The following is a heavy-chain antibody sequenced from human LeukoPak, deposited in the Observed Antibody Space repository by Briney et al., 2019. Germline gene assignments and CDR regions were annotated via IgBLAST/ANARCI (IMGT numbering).Heavy chain of an antibody. V-gene: IGHV4-34*01. CDR1: GGSFSGYY. Sequence: SETLSLTCAVYGGSFSGYYWSWIRQPPGKGLEWIGEINHSGSTNYNPSLKSRVTISIDTSKNQFSLNLTSVTAADTAVYYCARDPSLGYRYFDLWGRGTLVTVSS. D-gene: IGHD1-26*01. J-gene: IGHJ2*01. CDR2: INHSGST. CDR3: ARDPSLGYRYFDL.